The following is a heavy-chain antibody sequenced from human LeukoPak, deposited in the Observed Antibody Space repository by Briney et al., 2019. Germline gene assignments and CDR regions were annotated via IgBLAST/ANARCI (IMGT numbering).Heavy chain of an antibody. CDR1: GHSFSTYW. CDR3: ARGMYYYDSTTYYDFDY. CDR2: VNPRDGAR. J-gene: IGHJ4*02. D-gene: IGHD3-22*01. Sequence: ASVKVSCKASGHSFSTYWVHWVRQAPGQGLEWMGMVNPRDGARSYAQKFQGRVTMTRDTSTNTVFMELSSLRSEDTAVYYCARGMYYYDSTTYYDFDYWGQGTLVTVSS. V-gene: IGHV1-46*01.